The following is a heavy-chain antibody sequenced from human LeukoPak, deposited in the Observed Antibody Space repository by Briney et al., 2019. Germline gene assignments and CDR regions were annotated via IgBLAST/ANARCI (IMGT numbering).Heavy chain of an antibody. CDR1: GFTFDDYT. CDR3: AKDGRNNFDH. V-gene: IGHV3-9*01. CDR2: ISWNSGSI. J-gene: IGHJ4*02. Sequence: PGGSLRLSCAASGFTFDDYTMHWVRQAPGKGLEWVSGISWNSGSIGYADSVKGRFTISRDNAKNSVYLQMNSLRAEDTALYYCAKDGRNNFDHWGQGTLVTVSS.